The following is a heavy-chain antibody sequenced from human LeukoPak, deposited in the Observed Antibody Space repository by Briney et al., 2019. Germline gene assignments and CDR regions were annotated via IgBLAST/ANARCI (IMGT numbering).Heavy chain of an antibody. J-gene: IGHJ4*02. CDR3: ARDGGLLWFGELYYFDY. V-gene: IGHV3-7*01. D-gene: IGHD3-10*01. Sequence: GGSLRLSCAASGFTFSSYWMSWVRQAPGKGLEWVANIKQDGSEKYYVGSVKGRFAISRDNAKNSLYLQMNSLRAEDTAVYYCARDGGLLWFGELYYFDYWGQGTLVTVSS. CDR2: IKQDGSEK. CDR1: GFTFSSYW.